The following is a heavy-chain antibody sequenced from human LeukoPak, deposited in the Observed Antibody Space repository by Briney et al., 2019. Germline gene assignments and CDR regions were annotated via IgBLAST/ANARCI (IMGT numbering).Heavy chain of an antibody. D-gene: IGHD3-22*01. CDR3: ARGRDSSETRNDY. J-gene: IGHJ4*02. CDR2: INHSGST. V-gene: IGHV4-34*01. Sequence: SETLSLTCAVYGGSFSGYYWSWIRQPPGKGLEWIGEINHSGSTNYNPSLKSRVTISVYTSKNQFSLKLSSVTAADTAVYYCARGRDSSETRNDYWGQGTLVTVSS. CDR1: GGSFSGYY.